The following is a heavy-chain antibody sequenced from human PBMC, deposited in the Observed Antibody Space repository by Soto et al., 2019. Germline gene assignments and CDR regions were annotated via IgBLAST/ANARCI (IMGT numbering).Heavy chain of an antibody. V-gene: IGHV3-23*01. CDR3: ARTIVGGVVHAFDV. Sequence: EVQLLESGGGLVQPGGSLRLSCAASGFTFSSYAMNWVRQAPGQGLEWVSTVSDSGGSTYYADSVQGRFTISRDNSKNTLFLHMNSLGAEDTAIYCCARTIVGGVVHAFDVWGQGTLVTVSS. D-gene: IGHD1-26*01. CDR1: GFTFSSYA. CDR2: VSDSGGST. J-gene: IGHJ4*02.